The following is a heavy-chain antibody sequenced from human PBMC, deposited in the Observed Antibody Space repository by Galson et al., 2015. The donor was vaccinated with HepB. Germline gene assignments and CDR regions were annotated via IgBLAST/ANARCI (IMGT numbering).Heavy chain of an antibody. Sequence: SLRLSCAASGFTFSRYGMHWVRQAPGKGLEWVAVIWYDGSNKYYADSVKGRFTISRDNSKNTLYLQMNSLRAEDTAVYYCAREVGVAGTSPYYYYGMDVWGQGTTVTVSS. CDR2: IWYDGSNK. J-gene: IGHJ6*02. V-gene: IGHV3-33*01. CDR1: GFTFSRYG. CDR3: AREVGVAGTSPYYYYGMDV. D-gene: IGHD6-19*01.